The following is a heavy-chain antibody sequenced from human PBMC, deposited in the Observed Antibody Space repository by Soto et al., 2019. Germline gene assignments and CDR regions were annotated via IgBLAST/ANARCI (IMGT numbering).Heavy chain of an antibody. CDR1: RFTFRDSY. V-gene: IGHV3-11*06. Sequence: PAGALTLSCAACRFTFRDSYMSWIRQAPGKWLKMVSYTSSSSSYTNYADSVKGRFTISRDNAKNSLYLQMNSLRAEDTAVYYCGRDSKGWHYDFWSGYRYYYYYGMDVWGQGTTVTVSS. CDR2: TSSSSSYT. J-gene: IGHJ6*02. D-gene: IGHD3-3*01. CDR3: GRDSKGWHYDFWSGYRYYYYYGMDV.